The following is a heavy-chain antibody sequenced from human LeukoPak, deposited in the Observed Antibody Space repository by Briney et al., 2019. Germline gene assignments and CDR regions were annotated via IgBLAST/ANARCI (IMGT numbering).Heavy chain of an antibody. Sequence: SETLSLTCTVSGGSISSYYWSWIRQPPGKGLEWIGYIYYSGSTNYNPSLKGRVTISVDTSKNQFSLKLSSVTAADTAVYYCARGAIVVPAAMGTSNWFDPWGQGTLVTVSS. J-gene: IGHJ5*02. D-gene: IGHD2-2*01. CDR2: IYYSGST. CDR1: GGSISSYY. CDR3: ARGAIVVPAAMGTSNWFDP. V-gene: IGHV4-59*01.